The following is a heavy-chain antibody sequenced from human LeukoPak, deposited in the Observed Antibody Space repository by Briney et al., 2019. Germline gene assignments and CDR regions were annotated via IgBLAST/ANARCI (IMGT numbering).Heavy chain of an antibody. CDR1: EVTFTSYG. J-gene: IGHJ5*02. V-gene: IGHV3-30*03. CDR2: ITYDGVGK. CDR3: AREFGELLGWIDP. D-gene: IGHD3-10*01. Sequence: GGTLRLSCAASEVTFTSYGMHWIRQAPGKGLEWVAVITYDGVGKTYADSVKGRFTISRDKSKNTLYLQMNSLRTEDTAVYYCAREFGELLGWIDPWGQGTLVTVSS.